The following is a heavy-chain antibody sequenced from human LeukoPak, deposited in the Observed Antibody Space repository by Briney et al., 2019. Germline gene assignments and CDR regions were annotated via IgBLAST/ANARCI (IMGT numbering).Heavy chain of an antibody. CDR2: MNPNSGNT. CDR3: ARAVAAADWFDP. J-gene: IGHJ5*02. Sequence: ASVKVSCKASGYTFTSYDINWVRQATGQGLEWMGWMNPNSGNTGYAQKFQGRVTMTRNTSISTAYMELSSLRSEDTAVYYCARAVAAADWFDPWGQGTLVTVSS. CDR1: GYTFTSYD. V-gene: IGHV1-8*01. D-gene: IGHD6-13*01.